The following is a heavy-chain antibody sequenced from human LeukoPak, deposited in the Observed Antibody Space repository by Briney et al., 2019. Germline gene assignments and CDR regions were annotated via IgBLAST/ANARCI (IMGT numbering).Heavy chain of an antibody. CDR2: ISGSGGST. Sequence: GGSLRLSCAASGFTFSSYSMNWVRQAPGKGLEWGSYISGSGGSTYYADSVKGRFTISRDNSKNTLYLQMNSLRAEDTAVYYCAKFSSRFGVLIDYWGQGTLVTVSS. D-gene: IGHD3-3*01. CDR1: GFTFSSYS. V-gene: IGHV3-23*01. J-gene: IGHJ4*02. CDR3: AKFSSRFGVLIDY.